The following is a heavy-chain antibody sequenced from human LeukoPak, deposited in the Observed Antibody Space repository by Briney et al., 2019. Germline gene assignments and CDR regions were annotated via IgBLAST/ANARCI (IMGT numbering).Heavy chain of an antibody. CDR2: IDPKDSYT. D-gene: IGHD5-12*01. CDR3: ARQVEYSDSSLLSHYYGLDV. J-gene: IGHJ6*02. V-gene: IGHV5-10-1*01. CDR1: GYTFTRNW. Sequence: PGESLKISCKASGYTFTRNWIDWVRQTPGKGLEWLGRIDPKDSYTNYSPSFQGHVTLSVDKSINTAYLQWSSLEASDTAMYFCARQVEYSDSSLLSHYYGLDVWGQGTTVTVSS.